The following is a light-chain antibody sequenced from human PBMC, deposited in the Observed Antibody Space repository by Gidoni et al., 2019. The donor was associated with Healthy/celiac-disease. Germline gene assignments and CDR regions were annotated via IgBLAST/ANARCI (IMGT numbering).Light chain of an antibody. CDR1: QSVSSSY. V-gene: IGKV3-20*01. Sequence: GTLSLSPGERATLSCRASQSVSSSYLAWYQQKPGQAPRLLIYGASSRATGIPDRFSGSGSGTDFTLTISRLEPEDFAVYYCQQYGSSPRITFXQXTRLEIK. CDR3: QQYGSSPRIT. CDR2: GAS. J-gene: IGKJ5*01.